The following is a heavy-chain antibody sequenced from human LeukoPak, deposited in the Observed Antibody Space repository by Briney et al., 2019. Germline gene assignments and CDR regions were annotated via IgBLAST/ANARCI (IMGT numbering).Heavy chain of an antibody. CDR2: INPYSGGT. Sequence: ASVKVSCKASGYTFTGYYIHWVRQAPGQGLEWMGRINPYSGGTNYAQKFQGRVTMTRDMSISTAYMDLSRLRSDGTAVYYCARTGIAAADTDYWGQGTLVTVSS. V-gene: IGHV1-2*06. J-gene: IGHJ4*02. CDR1: GYTFTGYY. D-gene: IGHD6-13*01. CDR3: ARTGIAAADTDY.